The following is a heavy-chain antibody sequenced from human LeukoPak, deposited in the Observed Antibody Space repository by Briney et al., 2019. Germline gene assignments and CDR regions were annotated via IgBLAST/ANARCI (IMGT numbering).Heavy chain of an antibody. Sequence: GGSLRLSCAASGFTFSNYAMNWVRQAPGNGLEWVSSISGSGGSTYYADSVKGRFTISRDNSKNTLYLQMNSLRAEDTAVYYCAKGPTRNYYGSGSQFDYGGKGTLVTVSS. V-gene: IGHV3-23*01. J-gene: IGHJ4*02. CDR3: AKGPTRNYYGSGSQFDY. CDR1: GFTFSNYA. CDR2: ISGSGGST. D-gene: IGHD3-10*01.